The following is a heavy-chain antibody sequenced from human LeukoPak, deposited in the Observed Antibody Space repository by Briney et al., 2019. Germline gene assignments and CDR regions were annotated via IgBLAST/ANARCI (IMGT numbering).Heavy chain of an antibody. J-gene: IGHJ4*02. D-gene: IGHD3-3*01. CDR1: GYTFTTYD. CDR2: MNPNSHNT. V-gene: IGHV1-8*01. Sequence: ASVKVSCKASGYTFTTYDINWVRQAPGQGLEWMGWMNPNSHNTGYAQLFQDRVTMTSDTSINTAYMELISLTSEDTAVYYCARRNDFWSGYPFDYWGQGTLVTVSS. CDR3: ARRNDFWSGYPFDY.